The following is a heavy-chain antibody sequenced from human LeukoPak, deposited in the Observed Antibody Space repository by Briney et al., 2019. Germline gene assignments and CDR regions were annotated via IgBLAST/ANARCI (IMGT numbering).Heavy chain of an antibody. CDR1: GYSFTSYW. J-gene: IGHJ4*02. CDR3: AREGKDGFRTIDY. V-gene: IGHV5-51*01. CDR2: YPGDSDT. D-gene: IGHD5-24*01. Sequence: GESLKISCKASGYSFTSYWIGWVRQMPGKGLEWKGIYPGDSDTRYSPSFQGQVTISADKSISTAYLQWTSLKASDTAMYYCAREGKDGFRTIDYWGQGTLVTVSS.